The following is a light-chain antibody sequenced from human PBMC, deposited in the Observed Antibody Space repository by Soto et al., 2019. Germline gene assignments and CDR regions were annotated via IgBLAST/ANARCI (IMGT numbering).Light chain of an antibody. CDR1: QSVSSY. J-gene: IGKJ4*01. Sequence: ELVLTQSPATLSLSPGERATLSCRASQSVSSYLAWYQQKPGQAPRLLIYDASNRATGIPARFSGSGSGPDFTLNISSLEPEDFAVYYCQQRSNWPLTFGGGNKVEIK. V-gene: IGKV3-11*01. CDR2: DAS. CDR3: QQRSNWPLT.